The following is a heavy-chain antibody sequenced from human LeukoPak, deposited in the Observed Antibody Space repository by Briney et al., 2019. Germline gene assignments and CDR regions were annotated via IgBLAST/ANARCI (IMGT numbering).Heavy chain of an antibody. CDR1: GGTFSSYA. CDR2: IIPIFGTA. D-gene: IGHD1-1*01. J-gene: IGHJ4*02. V-gene: IGHV1-69*06. CDR3: ARDSSELGGTTGFDY. Sequence: ASVKVSCKASGGTFSSYAISWVRQAPGQGLEWMGGIIPIFGTANYAQKFQGRVTITADKSTSTAYMELSSLRSEDTAVYYCARDSSELGGTTGFDYWGQGTLVTVSS.